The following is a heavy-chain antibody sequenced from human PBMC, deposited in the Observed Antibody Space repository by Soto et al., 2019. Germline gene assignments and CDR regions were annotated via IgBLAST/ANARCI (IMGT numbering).Heavy chain of an antibody. CDR1: GGTFSSYA. CDR3: ARQGSNEYYYYGMDV. D-gene: IGHD3-10*01. V-gene: IGHV1-69*12. CDR2: IIRSFGTP. J-gene: IGHJ6*01. Sequence: QVQLVQSGAEVKKPGSSVKVSCKASGGTFSSYAINWVRQSPGQGLEWMGGIIRSFGTPDYAQRFQGRVTITADECTSTAYMALSSLSSEDTAVYYCARQGSNEYYYYGMDVWGQGTTVTVSS.